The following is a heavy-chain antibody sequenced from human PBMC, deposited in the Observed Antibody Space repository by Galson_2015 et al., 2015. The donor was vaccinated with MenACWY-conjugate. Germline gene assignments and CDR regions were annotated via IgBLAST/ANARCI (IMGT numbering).Heavy chain of an antibody. CDR3: ARHPTYRHTRCHRYFDL. Sequence: SLRLSCAASGFTFSTSWMSWVRQAPGKGLEWVANIKQDGSEKYYVDSVKGRFTISRDNAKNSLFLLLNSLRAEDTAVYYCARHPTYRHTRCHRYFDLWGCGTLVTVSS. J-gene: IGHJ2*01. D-gene: IGHD1-26*01. CDR1: GFTFSTSW. V-gene: IGHV3-7*03. CDR2: IKQDGSEK.